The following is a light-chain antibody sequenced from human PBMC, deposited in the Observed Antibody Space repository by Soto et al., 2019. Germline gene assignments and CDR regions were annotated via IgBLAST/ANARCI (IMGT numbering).Light chain of an antibody. CDR3: SSYTSSSAYV. CDR1: SSDVGGYNY. J-gene: IGLJ1*01. Sequence: QSDLTQPASMSWSPGQSITISCTGTSSDVGGYNYVSWYQQHPGKAPKLMIYEVSNRPSGVSNRFSGSKSGNTASLTISGLQAEDEADYYCSSYTSSSAYVFGTGTKVTVL. V-gene: IGLV2-14*01. CDR2: EVS.